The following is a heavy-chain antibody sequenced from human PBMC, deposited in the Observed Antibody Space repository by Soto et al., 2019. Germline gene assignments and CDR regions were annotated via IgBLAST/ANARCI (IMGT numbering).Heavy chain of an antibody. CDR1: GYTFTSYG. J-gene: IGHJ4*02. V-gene: IGHV1-18*01. Sequence: GASVKVSCKSSGYTFTSYGISCVRQAPGQGLEWMGWISAYNGNTNYAQKFQGRVTITADESTSTAYMELSSLRSEDTAVYYCARDRRGADSSSWYGPLDYWGQGTLVTVSS. CDR3: ARDRRGADSSSWYGPLDY. CDR2: ISAYNGNT. D-gene: IGHD6-13*01.